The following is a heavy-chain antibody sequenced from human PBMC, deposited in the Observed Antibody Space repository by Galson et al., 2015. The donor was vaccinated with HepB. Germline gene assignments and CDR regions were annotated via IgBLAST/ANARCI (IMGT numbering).Heavy chain of an antibody. J-gene: IGHJ4*02. V-gene: IGHV3-9*01. D-gene: IGHD3-22*01. Sequence: SLRLSCAASGFTFDDYAMHWVRQAPGKGLEWISYITWNDGSVGYADSVKGRFTVSRDIAKSSLYLQMNSLRVEDTAHYYCAKEAFDSSGHYFEYFDLWGQGALVTVSS. CDR3: AKEAFDSSGHYFEYFDL. CDR2: ITWNDGSV. CDR1: GFTFDDYA.